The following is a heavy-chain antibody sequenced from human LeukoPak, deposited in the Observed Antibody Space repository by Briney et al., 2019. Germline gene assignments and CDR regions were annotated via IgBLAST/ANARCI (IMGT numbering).Heavy chain of an antibody. CDR3: ARDEYHDILTPFDY. V-gene: IGHV3-48*01. J-gene: IGHJ4*02. D-gene: IGHD3-9*01. Sequence: GGSLRLSCAASGFTFSSYSMNWVRQAPGKGLGWVSYISSSSSTIYYADSVKGRFTISRDNAKNSLYLQMNSLRVEDTAVYYCARDEYHDILTPFDYWGQGVLVTVSS. CDR1: GFTFSSYS. CDR2: ISSSSSTI.